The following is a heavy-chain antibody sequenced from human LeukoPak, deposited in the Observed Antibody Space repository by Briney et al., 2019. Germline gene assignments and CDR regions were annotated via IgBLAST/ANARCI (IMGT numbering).Heavy chain of an antibody. CDR3: ASELYEWPGGDYGSGSPPGP. Sequence: SETLSLTCTVSGYSISSGYYWGWIRQPPGKGLEWIGSIYHSGSTYYNPSLKSRVTISVDTSKNQFSLKLSSVTAADTAVYYCASELYEWPGGDYGSGSPPGPWGQGTLVTVSS. CDR1: GYSISSGYY. J-gene: IGHJ5*02. V-gene: IGHV4-38-2*02. CDR2: IYHSGST. D-gene: IGHD3-10*01.